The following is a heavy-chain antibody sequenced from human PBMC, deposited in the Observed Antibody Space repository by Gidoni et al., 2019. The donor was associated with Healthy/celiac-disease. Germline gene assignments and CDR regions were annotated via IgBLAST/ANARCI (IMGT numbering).Heavy chain of an antibody. CDR1: GGTFSSYA. D-gene: IGHD3-10*01. Sequence: VQLVQSGAEVKKPGSSVKVSCKASGGTFSSYAISWVRQAPGQGLEWMGGIIPIFGKANYGQKFQSRVTMTADESTSTSYMELSSLRSEDTAVYYCARPTVYYYALYAFDIWGQGTRVTVSS. V-gene: IGHV1-69*01. CDR3: ARPTVYYYALYAFDI. CDR2: IIPIFGKA. J-gene: IGHJ3*02.